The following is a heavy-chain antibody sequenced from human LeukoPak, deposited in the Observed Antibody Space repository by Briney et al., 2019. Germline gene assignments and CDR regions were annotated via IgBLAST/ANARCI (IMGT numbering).Heavy chain of an antibody. CDR2: IKQDGSEK. V-gene: IGHV3-7*01. D-gene: IGHD1-26*01. J-gene: IGHJ4*02. CDR1: GFTFSSYW. CDR3: ARPGGGTYGY. Sequence: GSLRLSCAAPGFTFSSYWMSWVRQAPGKGLEWVANIKQDGSEKYYVDSVKGRFTISRDNAENSLSLQMNSLRAEDTAVYYCARPGGGTYGYWGQGTLVTVSS.